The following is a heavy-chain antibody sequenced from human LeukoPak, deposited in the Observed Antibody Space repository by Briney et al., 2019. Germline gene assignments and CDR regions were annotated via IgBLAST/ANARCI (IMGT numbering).Heavy chain of an antibody. CDR3: VKEPAPYSLGDA. D-gene: IGHD5-18*01. J-gene: IGHJ6*04. Sequence: GGSLRLSCAASGFTFSRYGMHWVRQAPGKGLEWVAVVWDNGLNKFYADSVKGRFTISRDNSKYTLPLHMNSLRAEDTAVYYCVKEPAPYSLGDAWGKGTTVTVSS. CDR2: VWDNGLNK. V-gene: IGHV3-33*06. CDR1: GFTFSRYG.